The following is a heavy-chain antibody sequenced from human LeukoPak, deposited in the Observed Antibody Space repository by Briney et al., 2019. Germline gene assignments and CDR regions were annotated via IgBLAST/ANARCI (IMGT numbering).Heavy chain of an antibody. V-gene: IGHV3-53*01. Sequence: GGSLRLSCAASGFTFSSNYMSWVRQAPGKGLEWVSVIYSGGSTYYADSVKGRFTISRDNSKNTLYLQMNSLRAEDTAVYYCARESLYYYYGMDVWGQGTTVTVSS. J-gene: IGHJ6*02. CDR2: IYSGGST. CDR3: ARESLYYYYGMDV. CDR1: GFTFSSNY.